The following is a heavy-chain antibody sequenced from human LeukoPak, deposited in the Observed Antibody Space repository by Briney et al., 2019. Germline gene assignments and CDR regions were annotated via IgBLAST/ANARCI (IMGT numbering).Heavy chain of an antibody. J-gene: IGHJ5*02. V-gene: IGHV1-69*04. D-gene: IGHD2-21*01. Sequence: ASVKVSCKASGGTFSSYAISWVRQAPGQGLEWMGRIIPILGIANYAQKFQGRVTITADKSTSTAYMELSSLRSEDTAVCYCAGAYSPGRFDPWGQGTLVTVSS. CDR1: GGTFSSYA. CDR3: AGAYSPGRFDP. CDR2: IIPILGIA.